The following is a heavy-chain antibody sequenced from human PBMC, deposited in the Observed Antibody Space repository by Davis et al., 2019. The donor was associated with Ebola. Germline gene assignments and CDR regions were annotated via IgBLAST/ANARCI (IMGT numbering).Heavy chain of an antibody. J-gene: IGHJ4*02. CDR1: GFTFSDHY. CDR2: IKSKTDGGTT. Sequence: PGGSLRLSCAASGFTFSDHYMDWVRQAPGKGLEWVGRIKSKTDGGTTDYAAPVKGRFTISRDDSKNTLYLQMNSLKTEDTAVYYCTTDTETGTTGYWGQGTLVTVSS. CDR3: TTDTETGTTGY. V-gene: IGHV3-15*01. D-gene: IGHD1-1*01.